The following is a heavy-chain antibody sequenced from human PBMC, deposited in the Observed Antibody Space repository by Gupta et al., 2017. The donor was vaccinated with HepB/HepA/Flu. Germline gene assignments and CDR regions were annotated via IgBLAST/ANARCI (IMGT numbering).Heavy chain of an antibody. V-gene: IGHV4-39*01. CDR3: ARHTRDYSTTSFAFDS. CDR2: IYYSGNT. J-gene: IGHJ3*02. D-gene: IGHD2-2*01. CDR1: GGSISSSTYY. Sequence: QLQLQESGPGLVKPSETLSLTCTVSGGSISSSTYYWGWIRQPPGKGLEWIGSIYYSGNTFYNPSLKSRVAVSVDTSKNQFSLKLSSVTAADTAIYYCARHTRDYSTTSFAFDSWGQGTMVTVSS.